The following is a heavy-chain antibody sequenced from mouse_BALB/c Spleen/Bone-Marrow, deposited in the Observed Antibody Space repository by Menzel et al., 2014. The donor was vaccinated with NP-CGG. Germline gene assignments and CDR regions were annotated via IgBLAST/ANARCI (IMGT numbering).Heavy chain of an antibody. CDR1: GYAFXTYW. CDR3: ARSLRAY. V-gene: IGHV1-80*01. CDR2: IYPGDGDT. J-gene: IGHJ3*01. D-gene: IGHD6-1*01. Sequence: VMLVESGAELVRPGSSVKISCKASGYAFXTYWMNWVKQRPGQGLEWIGQIYPGDGDTNYNGKFKGKATLTADKSSSTAYMQLSSLTSEDSAIYFCARSLRAYWGQGTLVTVSA.